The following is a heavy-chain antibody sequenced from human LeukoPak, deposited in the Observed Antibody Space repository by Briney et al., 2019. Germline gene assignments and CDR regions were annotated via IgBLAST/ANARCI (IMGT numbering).Heavy chain of an antibody. CDR1: GFTFSDYY. CDR2: ISSSSSTI. V-gene: IGHV3-11*04. Sequence: PGGSLRLSCAASGFTFSDYYMSWIRQAPGKGLEWVSYISSSSSTIYYADSVKGRFTISRDNAKNSLYLQMNSLRAEDTAVYYCARREDSSGYYSHAFDIWGQGTMVTVSS. D-gene: IGHD3-22*01. J-gene: IGHJ3*02. CDR3: ARREDSSGYYSHAFDI.